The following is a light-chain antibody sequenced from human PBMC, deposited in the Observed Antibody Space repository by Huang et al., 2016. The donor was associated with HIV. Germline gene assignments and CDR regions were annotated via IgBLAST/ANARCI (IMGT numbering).Light chain of an antibody. Sequence: DIQMTQSPSSLSASVGDRVTITCRASQSISSYLNWYQQKPGKAPKLLIYAASSLQSVVPLRFSGSGSGTDFTLTISSLQPEDFATYYCQQTYSTLTFGPGTKVDIK. V-gene: IGKV1-39*01. CDR1: QSISSY. CDR3: QQTYSTLT. J-gene: IGKJ3*01. CDR2: AAS.